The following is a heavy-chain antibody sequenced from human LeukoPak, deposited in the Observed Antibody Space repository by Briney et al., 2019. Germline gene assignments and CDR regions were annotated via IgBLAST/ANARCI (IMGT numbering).Heavy chain of an antibody. CDR2: INPNSGGT. CDR3: ARDRCSSTSCYLLAPLGSSPDAFDI. Sequence: ASVKVSCKASGYTFTGYYMHWVRQAPGQGLEWMGWINPNSGGTNHAQKFQGWVTMTRDTSISTAYMELRSLRSDDTAVYYCARDRCSSTSCYLLAPLGSSPDAFDIWGQGTMVTVSS. CDR1: GYTFTGYY. J-gene: IGHJ3*02. V-gene: IGHV1-2*04. D-gene: IGHD2-2*01.